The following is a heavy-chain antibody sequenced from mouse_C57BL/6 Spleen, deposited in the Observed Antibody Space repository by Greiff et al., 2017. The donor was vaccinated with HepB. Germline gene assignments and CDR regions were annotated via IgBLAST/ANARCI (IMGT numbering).Heavy chain of an antibody. D-gene: IGHD2-2*01. J-gene: IGHJ2*01. CDR1: GYTFTDYY. CDR2: INPNNGGT. V-gene: IGHV1-26*01. CDR3: ARGRGMGYGYDEGYFDY. Sequence: VQLQQSGPELVKPGASVKISCKASGYTFTDYYMNWVKQSPGKSLEWIGDINPNNGGTSYNQKFKGKATLTVDKSSSTAYMELRSLTSEDSAVYYCARGRGMGYGYDEGYFDYWGQGTTLTVSS.